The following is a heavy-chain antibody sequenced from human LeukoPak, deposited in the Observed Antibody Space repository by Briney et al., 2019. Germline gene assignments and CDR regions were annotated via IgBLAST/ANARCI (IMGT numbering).Heavy chain of an antibody. V-gene: IGHV3-30*18. J-gene: IGHJ4*02. Sequence: GGSLRLSCAASGFTFSSYGIHWVRQAPGKGLDWVAVISNDGSKKYYADSVKGRFTISRDNSKNTLSLQVSSLRTEDTAVYYCAKDRYSYAFEYSDSWGQGALVTVSS. CDR1: GFTFSSYG. D-gene: IGHD5-18*01. CDR3: AKDRYSYAFEYSDS. CDR2: ISNDGSKK.